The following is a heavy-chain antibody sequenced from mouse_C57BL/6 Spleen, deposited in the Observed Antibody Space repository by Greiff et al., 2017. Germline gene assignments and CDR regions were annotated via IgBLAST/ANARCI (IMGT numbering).Heavy chain of an antibody. CDR2: INPNNGGT. Sequence: EVQLQQSGPELVKPGASVKMSCKASGYTFTDYNMHWVKQSHGESLEWIGYINPNNGGTSYNQKFKGKATLTVNKSSSTAYMELRSLTSEDSAVYYCARDGYYGSSYGFAYWGQGTLVTVSA. CDR3: ARDGYYGSSYGFAY. CDR1: GYTFTDYN. J-gene: IGHJ3*01. V-gene: IGHV1-22*01. D-gene: IGHD1-1*01.